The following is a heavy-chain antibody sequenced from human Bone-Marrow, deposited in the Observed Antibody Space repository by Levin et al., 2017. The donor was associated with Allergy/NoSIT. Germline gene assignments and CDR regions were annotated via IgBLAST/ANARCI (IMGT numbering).Heavy chain of an antibody. CDR1: GDSLTELS. D-gene: IGHD3-3*01. Sequence: ASVKVSCKVSGDSLTELSMHWVRQAPGKGLEWMGGLDPEYQEIVYARKFQGRLTMTEDTSTDTAYMELSSLRSDDTAVYFCTTEVGSGALHYYGGDVWGQGTKVTVSS. CDR2: LDPEYQEI. J-gene: IGHJ6*02. CDR3: TTEVGSGALHYYGGDV. V-gene: IGHV1-24*01.